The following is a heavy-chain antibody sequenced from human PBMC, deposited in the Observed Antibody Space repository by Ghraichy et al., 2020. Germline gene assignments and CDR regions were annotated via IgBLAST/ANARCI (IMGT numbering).Heavy chain of an antibody. CDR1: GGSISSSSYY. Sequence: SETLSLTCTVSGGSISSSSYYWGWIRQPPGKGLEWIGSIYYSGSTYYNPSLKSRVTISVDTSKNQFSLKLSSVTAADTAVYYCARRSANYYDSSDMIYWGQGTLVTVSS. V-gene: IGHV4-39*01. CDR3: ARRSANYYDSSDMIY. CDR2: IYYSGST. D-gene: IGHD3-22*01. J-gene: IGHJ4*02.